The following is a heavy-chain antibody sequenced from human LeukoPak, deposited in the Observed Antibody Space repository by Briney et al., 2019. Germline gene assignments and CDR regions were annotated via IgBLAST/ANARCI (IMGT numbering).Heavy chain of an antibody. CDR3: ARRSGYYDGFDY. CDR1: GGSINNYY. Sequence: SETLSLTCTVSGGSINNYYWSWIRQSPGKGLEWIGYIYYSGSTNYNPSLKSRVTISVDTSKNQFSLKVSSVTAADTAVYYCARRSGYYDGFDYWGQGTLVTVSS. J-gene: IGHJ4*02. CDR2: IYYSGST. V-gene: IGHV4-59*01. D-gene: IGHD3-3*01.